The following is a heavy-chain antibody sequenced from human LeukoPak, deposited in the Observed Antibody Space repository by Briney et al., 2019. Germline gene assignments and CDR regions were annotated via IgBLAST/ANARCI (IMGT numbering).Heavy chain of an antibody. CDR1: GGSFSGYY. Sequence: SGTLSLTCAVYGGSFSGYYWSWIRQPPGKGLEWIGEINHSGSTNYNPSLKSRVTISVDTSKNQFSLKLSSVTAADTAVYYCPREQQLVQFDYWGQGTLVTVSS. D-gene: IGHD6-13*01. CDR2: INHSGST. CDR3: PREQQLVQFDY. J-gene: IGHJ4*02. V-gene: IGHV4-34*01.